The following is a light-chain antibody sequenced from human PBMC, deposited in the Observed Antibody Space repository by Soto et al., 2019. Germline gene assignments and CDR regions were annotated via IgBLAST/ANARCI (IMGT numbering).Light chain of an antibody. Sequence: EIVMTQSPATLSVSPGERATLSCRASQSVSSNLAWYQQKPGQAPRLLIYGASTRATGIPARFRGSGSGTEFTLTISSLQSEDFAVYYCQQYNNWRPCFGTGTKVDIK. V-gene: IGKV3-15*01. CDR2: GAS. CDR3: QQYNNWRPC. J-gene: IGKJ3*01. CDR1: QSVSSN.